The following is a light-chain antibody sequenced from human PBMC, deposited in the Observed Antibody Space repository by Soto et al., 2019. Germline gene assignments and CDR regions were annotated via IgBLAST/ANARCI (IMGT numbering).Light chain of an antibody. CDR3: QQSGSSPWT. V-gene: IGKV3-20*01. J-gene: IGKJ1*01. CDR1: QSVSSNY. CDR2: GAS. Sequence: EIVLTQSPGTLSLSPGERATLSCRASQSVSSNYLAWYQQKPVQAPGPLIYGASSRATGIPDRFSGSGAGTDFTLTISRLESEDFAVYYCQQSGSSPWTFGQGTKVEIK.